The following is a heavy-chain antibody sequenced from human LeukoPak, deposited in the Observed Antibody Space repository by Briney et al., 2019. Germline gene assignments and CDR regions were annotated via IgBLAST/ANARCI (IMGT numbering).Heavy chain of an antibody. Sequence: AESPKTSCKGSGYSSTSYWIGWVRQMPAKDLEWMGIIYPGDSNTRCSPSFQGQVTISADKSISTAYLQWSSLKASDTAMYYCARSEYSSPRDYYYGMDVEGQGTTITVS. J-gene: IGHJ6*02. CDR2: IYPGDSNT. D-gene: IGHD6-6*01. V-gene: IGHV5-51*01. CDR3: ARSEYSSPRDYYYGMDV. CDR1: GYSSTSYW.